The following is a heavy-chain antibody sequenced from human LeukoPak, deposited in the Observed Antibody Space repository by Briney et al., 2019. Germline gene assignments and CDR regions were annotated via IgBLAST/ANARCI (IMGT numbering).Heavy chain of an antibody. CDR1: GFTFSGSA. CDR3: ASDLSTWFD. CDR2: ISGSGGST. Sequence: GGSLRLSCAASGFTFSGSAMSWVRQAPGRGLEWVSSISGSGGSTYYADSVKGRFTISRDNSKNTQYLQMDSLRAEDTAVYYCASDLSTWFDWGQGTQVTVAS. J-gene: IGHJ4*02. D-gene: IGHD6-13*01. V-gene: IGHV3-23*01.